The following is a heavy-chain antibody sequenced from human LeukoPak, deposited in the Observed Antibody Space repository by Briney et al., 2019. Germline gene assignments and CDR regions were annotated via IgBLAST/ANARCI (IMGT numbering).Heavy chain of an antibody. CDR2: ISSGSNYI. V-gene: IGHV3-21*06. Sequence: GGSLILSCAASGFTFSSYSMVWVRQAPGKGLEWVSSISSGSNYIYYADSVKGRFTISGDNARTSLYLQMNSLRAEDTAVYYCARDKAQDSVYYGMDVWGQGTTVTVSS. J-gene: IGHJ6*02. CDR3: ARDKAQDSVYYGMDV. D-gene: IGHD6-6*01. CDR1: GFTFSSYS.